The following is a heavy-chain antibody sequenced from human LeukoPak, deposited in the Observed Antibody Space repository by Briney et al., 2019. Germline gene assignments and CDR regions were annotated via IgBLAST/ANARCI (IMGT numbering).Heavy chain of an antibody. J-gene: IGHJ6*02. Sequence: GGSLRLSCAASGFTFDDYAMHWVRQAPGKGLEWVSGISWNSGSIGYADSVKGRFTISRDNAKNSLYLQMNSLRAEDTALYYCAKDKGRAAAYYYGMDVWGRGTTVTVSS. CDR1: GFTFDDYA. CDR3: AKDKGRAAAYYYGMDV. V-gene: IGHV3-9*01. CDR2: ISWNSGSI. D-gene: IGHD6-13*01.